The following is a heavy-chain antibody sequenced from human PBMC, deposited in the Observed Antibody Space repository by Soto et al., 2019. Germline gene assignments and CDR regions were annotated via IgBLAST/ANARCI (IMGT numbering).Heavy chain of an antibody. Sequence: QVQLVESGGGVVQPGRSLRLSCAASGFTFSSYAMHWVRQAPGKGLEWVAVISYDGSNKYYADSVKGRFTISRDNSKNTLYLQMNCLRAEDTSVYYCAREFWSGGRCYFYSVDYWGQGTLVTVAS. V-gene: IGHV3-30-3*01. D-gene: IGHD2-15*01. CDR2: ISYDGSNK. CDR3: AREFWSGGRCYFYSVDY. CDR1: GFTFSSYA. J-gene: IGHJ4*02.